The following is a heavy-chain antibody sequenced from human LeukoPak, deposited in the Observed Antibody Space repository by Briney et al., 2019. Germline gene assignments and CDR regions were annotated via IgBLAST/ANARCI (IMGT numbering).Heavy chain of an antibody. CDR1: GGSIRSHH. D-gene: IGHD3-10*01. V-gene: IGHV4-59*11. CDR2: IYYSGST. J-gene: IGHJ6*03. CDR3: AREGTDQYYYYYMDV. Sequence: PETLSLTCTVSGGSIRSHHWSWIRQPPGKGLEWIGYIYYSGSTNYNPSLKSRVTISLDTSKNQFSLKLSSVTAADTAVYYCAREGTDQYYYYYMDVWGKGTTVTVSS.